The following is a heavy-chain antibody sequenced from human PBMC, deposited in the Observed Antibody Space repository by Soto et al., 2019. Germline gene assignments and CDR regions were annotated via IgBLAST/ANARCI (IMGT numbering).Heavy chain of an antibody. Sequence: PSEPLSLTCTVSGGSIRSGDFYWSWIRQPPGKGLEWIGYIYYSGSTYYNPSLKSRVTISVDTSKNQFSLKLSSLTAADTAVYYYASLLKWNHYYGMDVWGQGTTVTVSS. J-gene: IGHJ6*02. CDR1: GGSIRSGDFY. CDR3: ASLLKWNHYYGMDV. CDR2: IYYSGST. V-gene: IGHV4-30-4*01. D-gene: IGHD3-3*01.